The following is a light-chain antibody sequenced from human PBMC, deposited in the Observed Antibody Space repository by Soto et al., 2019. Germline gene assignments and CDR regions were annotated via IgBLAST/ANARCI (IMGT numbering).Light chain of an antibody. CDR2: EVS. CDR3: SSYTSSSTVI. J-gene: IGLJ2*01. V-gene: IGLV2-18*02. CDR1: SSDVGKYNR. Sequence: QSALTQPPSVSGSRGQSVTISCTGTSSDVGKYNRVSWYQQSPGTAPKVMIYEVSNRPSGVPDRFSGSKSGNTVSLTISRLQPEDEADYYCSSYTSSSTVIFGGGTKLTVL.